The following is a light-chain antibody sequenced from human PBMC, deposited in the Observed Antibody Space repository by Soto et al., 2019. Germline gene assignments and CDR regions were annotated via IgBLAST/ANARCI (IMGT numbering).Light chain of an antibody. CDR3: SSYTSSSTPHVV. J-gene: IGLJ2*01. Sequence: QSALTQPASESGSPGQSITISCTGTSSDVGGYNYVSWYQQHPGKAPKLMIYEVSNRPSGVSNRFSGSKSGNTASLTISGLQAEDEADYYCSSYTSSSTPHVVFGGGTKVTVL. CDR1: SSDVGGYNY. V-gene: IGLV2-14*01. CDR2: EVS.